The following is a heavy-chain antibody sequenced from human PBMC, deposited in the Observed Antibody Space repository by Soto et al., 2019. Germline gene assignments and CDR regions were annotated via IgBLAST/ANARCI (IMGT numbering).Heavy chain of an antibody. V-gene: IGHV3-30*07. Sequence: GGSLRLSCAASGFTFIPYTMHFVRHTPGKWLEWVAVISYDGSDKSYADSVRGRFTISRDDSKNTLFLQMNSLRAEDTALYYCARGGGFCGADCYKGGIDYWGQGALVTVSS. CDR1: GFTFIPYT. CDR2: ISYDGSDK. CDR3: ARGGGFCGADCYKGGIDY. J-gene: IGHJ4*02. D-gene: IGHD2-21*02.